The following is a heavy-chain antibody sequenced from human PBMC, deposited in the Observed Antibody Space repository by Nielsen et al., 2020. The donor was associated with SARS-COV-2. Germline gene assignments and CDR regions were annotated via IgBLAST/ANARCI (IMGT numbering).Heavy chain of an antibody. CDR3: ARDTKIQLWLGPFDY. Sequence: SETLSLTCAVYGGSFSGYYWSWIRQPLGKGLEWIGEINHSGSTNYNPSLKSRVTISVDTSKNQFSLKLSSVTAADTAVYYCARDTKIQLWLGPFDYWGQGTLVTVSS. D-gene: IGHD5-18*01. CDR1: GGSFSGYY. J-gene: IGHJ4*02. V-gene: IGHV4-34*01. CDR2: INHSGST.